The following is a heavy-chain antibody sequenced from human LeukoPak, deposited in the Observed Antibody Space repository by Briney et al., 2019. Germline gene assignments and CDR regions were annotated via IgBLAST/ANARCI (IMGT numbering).Heavy chain of an antibody. CDR3: ARDRGKQWLPAY. V-gene: IGHV1-2*06. CDR2: INPNSGGT. CDR1: GYTLTGYY. Sequence: ASVKVSCKASGYTLTGYYMHWVRQAPGQGLEWMGRINPNSGGTNYAQKFQGRVTMTRDTSISTAYMELSRLRSDDTAVYYCARDRGKQWLPAYWGQGTLVTVSS. D-gene: IGHD6-19*01. J-gene: IGHJ4*02.